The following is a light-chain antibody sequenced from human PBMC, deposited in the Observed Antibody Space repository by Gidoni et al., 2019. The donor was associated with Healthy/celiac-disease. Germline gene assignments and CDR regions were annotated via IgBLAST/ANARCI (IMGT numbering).Light chain of an antibody. Sequence: DIVMTQSPDPLAVSLGERATINCKSSQSVLYSSNNKNYLAWYQQKPGQPPKLLIYWASTRESGVPDRFSGSGSGTDFTLTINSLQAEDVAVYYCQQYYSTPPITFGQGTRLEIK. J-gene: IGKJ5*01. CDR1: QSVLYSSNNKNY. CDR2: WAS. CDR3: QQYYSTPPIT. V-gene: IGKV4-1*01.